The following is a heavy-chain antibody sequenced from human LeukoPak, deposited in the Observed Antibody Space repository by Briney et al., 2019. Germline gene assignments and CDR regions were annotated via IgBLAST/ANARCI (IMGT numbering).Heavy chain of an antibody. J-gene: IGHJ4*02. CDR1: GYTFTGYY. CDR2: INPNSGGT. D-gene: IGHD2-2*01. Sequence: ASVKVSCKASGYTFTGYYMHWVRQAPGQGLEWMGWINPNSGGTNYAQKFQGRVTMTRDTSISTAYMELSRLRSDDTAVYYCARIGVDCSGSTCSYHYWGQGTLVTVSS. CDR3: ARIGVDCSGSTCSYHY. V-gene: IGHV1-2*02.